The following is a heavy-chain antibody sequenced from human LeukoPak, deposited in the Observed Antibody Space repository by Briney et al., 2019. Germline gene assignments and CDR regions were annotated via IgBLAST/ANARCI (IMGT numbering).Heavy chain of an antibody. CDR2: ISWNSGSI. CDR1: GFTFDNYA. Sequence: GGSLRLSCAASGFTFDNYAMHWVRQAPGKGLEWVSGISWNSGSIGYADSVKGRFTISRDNAKNSLYLQMNSLRAEDTAVYYCVTYSLAVAGADHWGQGTLVTVSS. J-gene: IGHJ5*02. V-gene: IGHV3-9*01. CDR3: VTYSLAVAGADH. D-gene: IGHD6-19*01.